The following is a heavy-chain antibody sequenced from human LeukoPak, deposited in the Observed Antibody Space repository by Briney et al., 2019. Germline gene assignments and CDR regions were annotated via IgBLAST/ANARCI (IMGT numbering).Heavy chain of an antibody. Sequence: GGSLRLSCAASGFTFSSYGMHWVRQAPGKGLEWVAVISYDGSNKYYADSVKGRFTISRDNSKNTLYLQMNSLRAEDTAVYYCATWGYSGSFQRFDPWGQGTLVTVSS. CDR3: ATWGYSGSFQRFDP. CDR1: GFTFSSYG. D-gene: IGHD1-26*01. V-gene: IGHV3-30*03. J-gene: IGHJ5*02. CDR2: ISYDGSNK.